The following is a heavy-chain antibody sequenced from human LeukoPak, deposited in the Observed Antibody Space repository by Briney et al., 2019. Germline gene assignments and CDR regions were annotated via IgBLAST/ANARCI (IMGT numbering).Heavy chain of an antibody. D-gene: IGHD3-9*01. V-gene: IGHV3-30*18. CDR3: AKGRLDRCSFCPDF. CDR2: ISNDGSHK. J-gene: IGHJ4*01. CDR1: GSAFSAYG. Sequence: PGRSLRLSCAASGSAFSAYGMRWVRQAPGKGLERVAIISNDGSHKHYADSVEGRFTISRDNSKSTLYLQMSSLSAEDTAVYYCAKGRLDRCSFCPDFWGHGTLVAVSS.